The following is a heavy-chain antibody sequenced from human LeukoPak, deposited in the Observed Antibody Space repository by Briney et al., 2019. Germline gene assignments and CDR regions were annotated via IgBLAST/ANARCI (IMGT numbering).Heavy chain of an antibody. Sequence: ASVKVSCKASGYTFTSYYMHWVRQAPGQGLEWMGIINPSGGSTSYAQKFQGRVTMTRDTSTSTIYMELSSLRSEDTAVYYCARVGRYFDWLNYYYYYMDVWGKGTTVTISS. CDR3: ARVGRYFDWLNYYYYYMDV. CDR2: INPSGGST. J-gene: IGHJ6*03. CDR1: GYTFTSYY. D-gene: IGHD3-9*01. V-gene: IGHV1-46*01.